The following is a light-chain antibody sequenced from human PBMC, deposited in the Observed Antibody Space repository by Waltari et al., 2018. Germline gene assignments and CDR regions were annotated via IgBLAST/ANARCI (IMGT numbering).Light chain of an antibody. V-gene: IGKV1-39*01. CDR3: QQSYSIPIT. J-gene: IGKJ5*01. Sequence: DIQMTQSPSSLSASVGDRVTITCRTSQSISTNLNWYQEKPGEAPRLLIYVASSLQSWVPSRFSGSGSGTDFTLTISSLQPEDFATYYCQQSYSIPITFGQGTRLEIK. CDR1: QSISTN. CDR2: VAS.